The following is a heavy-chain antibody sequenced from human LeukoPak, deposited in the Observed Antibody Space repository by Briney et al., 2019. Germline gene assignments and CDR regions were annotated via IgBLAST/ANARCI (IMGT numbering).Heavy chain of an antibody. V-gene: IGHV3-30*18. Sequence: LSGGSLRLSCAASGFTFSSYGMHWVRQAPGKGLEWVAVISYDGSNKYYADSVKGRFTISRDNSKNTLYLQMNSLRAEDTAVYYCAKVLHRAKAIDYWGQGTLVTVSS. D-gene: IGHD2-15*01. CDR2: ISYDGSNK. J-gene: IGHJ4*02. CDR3: AKVLHRAKAIDY. CDR1: GFTFSSYG.